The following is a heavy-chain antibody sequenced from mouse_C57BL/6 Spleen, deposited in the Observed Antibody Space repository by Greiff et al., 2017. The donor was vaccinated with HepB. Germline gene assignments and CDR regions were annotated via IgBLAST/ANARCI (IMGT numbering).Heavy chain of an antibody. J-gene: IGHJ3*01. V-gene: IGHV1-82*01. Sequence: VKLQESGPELVKPGASVKISCKASGYAFSSSWMNWVKQRPGKGLEWIGRIYPGDGDTNYNGKFKGKATLTADKSSSTAYMQLSSLTSEDSAVYFCARWVDGSSPAWFAYWGQGTLVTVSA. CDR3: ARWVDGSSPAWFAY. CDR2: IYPGDGDT. D-gene: IGHD1-1*01. CDR1: GYAFSSSW.